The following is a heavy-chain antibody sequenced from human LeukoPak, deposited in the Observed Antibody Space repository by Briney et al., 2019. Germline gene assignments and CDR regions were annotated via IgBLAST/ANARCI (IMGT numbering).Heavy chain of an antibody. Sequence: SETLSLTCAVSGGSISSSNLWSWVRPPPGKGLEGIGVIYHSGSTNYNPSLKSRVTISVDKSKNQFSLKLSSVTAADTAAYYCARDAIMVRGVIITRARAFDIWGQGTMVTVSS. CDR1: GGSISSSNL. D-gene: IGHD3-10*01. CDR3: ARDAIMVRGVIITRARAFDI. CDR2: IYHSGST. J-gene: IGHJ3*02. V-gene: IGHV4-4*02.